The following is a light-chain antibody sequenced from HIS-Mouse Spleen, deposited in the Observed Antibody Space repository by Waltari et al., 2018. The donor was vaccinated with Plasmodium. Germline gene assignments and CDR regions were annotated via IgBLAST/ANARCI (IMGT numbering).Light chain of an antibody. Sequence: SSELTQDPAVSVALGQTVRITCQGDSLRSYYASWYQQKPGQAPVLVIYGKNNRPAGIPDGVSGAGSGNTASLTVTGAQAEDEADYYCNSRDSSGNHQVFGGGTKLTVL. V-gene: IGLV3-19*01. CDR3: NSRDSSGNHQV. CDR2: GKN. J-gene: IGLJ3*02. CDR1: SLRSYY.